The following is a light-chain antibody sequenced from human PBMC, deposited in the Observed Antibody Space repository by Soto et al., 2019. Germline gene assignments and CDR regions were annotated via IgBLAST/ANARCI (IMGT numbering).Light chain of an antibody. Sequence: SYELTQPPSVSVAPGQTATVTCGGNNVGSKSVHWCQQKPGQAPVLVVYDDSDRPSGIPERFSGSNSGNTATLTISRVEAGDEADYYCQVWDTSSDQGVFGTGTKVTVL. CDR3: QVWDTSSDQGV. CDR2: DDS. V-gene: IGLV3-21*02. CDR1: NVGSKS. J-gene: IGLJ1*01.